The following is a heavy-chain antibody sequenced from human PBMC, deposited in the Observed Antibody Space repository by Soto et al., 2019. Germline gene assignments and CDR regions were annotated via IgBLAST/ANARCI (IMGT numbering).Heavy chain of an antibody. CDR1: GFTFSSYS. V-gene: IGHV3-48*01. J-gene: IGHJ4*02. CDR2: ISSSSDTI. D-gene: IGHD2-2*01. CDR3: AKARCSNTPDPGSY. Sequence: GGSLRLSCAASGFTFSSYSMSWVRQAPGNGLEGVSYISSSSDTIYYADSVKGRFTISRDNSKNTLYLHMNSLRAEDTAVYYCAKARCSNTPDPGSYWGQGTLVTVPS.